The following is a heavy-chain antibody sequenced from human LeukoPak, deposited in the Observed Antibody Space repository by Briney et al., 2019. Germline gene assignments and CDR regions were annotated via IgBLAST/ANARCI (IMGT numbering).Heavy chain of an antibody. CDR2: INPSGGST. CDR3: ARDLVGSYYDSSGYLDY. CDR1: GYTFTSYY. Sequence: ASVKVSCKASGYTFTSYYMHWVRQAPGQGLEWMGIINPSGGSTSYAQKFQGRVTMTRDMSTSTVYMELSSLRSEDTAVYYCARDLVGSYYDSSGYLDYWGQGTLVTVSS. J-gene: IGHJ4*02. D-gene: IGHD3-22*01. V-gene: IGHV1-46*01.